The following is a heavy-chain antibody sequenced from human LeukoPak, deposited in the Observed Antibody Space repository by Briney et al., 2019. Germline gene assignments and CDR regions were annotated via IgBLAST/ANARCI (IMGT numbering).Heavy chain of an antibody. D-gene: IGHD3-10*01. CDR2: IYYSGST. CDR1: GGSISSARYY. V-gene: IGHV4-31*03. J-gene: IGHJ2*01. Sequence: SETLSLTCTVSGGSISSARYYWSWIRQHPGKGLEWVGHIYYSGSTFYDPSLKSRLSISVDTSKNQFSLKLSSVTAADTAVYFCARVMVREIIVADPWYFDLWGRGTLVTVSS. CDR3: ARVMVREIIVADPWYFDL.